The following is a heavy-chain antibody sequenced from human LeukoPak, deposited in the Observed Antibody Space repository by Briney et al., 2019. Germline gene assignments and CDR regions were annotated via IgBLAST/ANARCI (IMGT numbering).Heavy chain of an antibody. CDR2: INHSGST. CDR1: GFTFSDFY. J-gene: IGHJ4*02. Sequence: GSLRLSCAASGFTFSDFYMSWIRQPPGKGLEWSGEINHSGSTNYNPSLKSRVTISVDTSKNQFSLKLSSVTAADTAVYYCARLRSYYDFWSGYPGGDYWGQGTLVTVSS. CDR3: ARLRSYYDFWSGYPGGDY. D-gene: IGHD3-3*01. V-gene: IGHV4-34*01.